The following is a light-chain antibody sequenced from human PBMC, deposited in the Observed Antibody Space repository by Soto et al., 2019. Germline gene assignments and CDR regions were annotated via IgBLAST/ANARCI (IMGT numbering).Light chain of an antibody. J-gene: IGKJ4*01. CDR1: QSISSY. Sequence: DIQMTQSPYSLSASVGDRVTITCRASQSISSYLNWYQQKPGKAPELLIYAASSLQSGVPSRFSGSGSGTDFTLTISSPQPEDFATYYCQQSYTTPLTFGGGTKVEIK. CDR2: AAS. CDR3: QQSYTTPLT. V-gene: IGKV1-39*01.